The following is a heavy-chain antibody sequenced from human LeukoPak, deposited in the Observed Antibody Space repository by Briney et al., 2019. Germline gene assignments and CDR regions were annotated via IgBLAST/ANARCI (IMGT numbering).Heavy chain of an antibody. D-gene: IGHD2-15*01. CDR1: GFTFSSYA. Sequence: PGRSLRLSCAASGFTFSSYAMHWVRQAPGKGLEWVAVISYDGSNKYYADSVKGRFTISRDNSKNTLYLQMNSLRAEDTAVYYCAKGLGLSGSFFDYWGQGTLVTVSS. CDR2: ISYDGSNK. J-gene: IGHJ4*02. CDR3: AKGLGLSGSFFDY. V-gene: IGHV3-30*04.